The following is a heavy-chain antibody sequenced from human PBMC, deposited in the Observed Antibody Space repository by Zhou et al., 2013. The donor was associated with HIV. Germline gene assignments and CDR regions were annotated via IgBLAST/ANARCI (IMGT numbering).Heavy chain of an antibody. Sequence: QVQLEQSGAEVRKPGSSVKVSCKASGGISTNHAFSWVRQAPGQRLEWMGGIIPIFGTTNYAQNFQGRVTITTDEGTSTAYMELSSLRSEDTAVYYCARVKGVGLDYYYYYMDVWGKGTTVTVSS. CDR2: IIPIFGTT. D-gene: IGHD2-8*02. CDR3: ARVKGVGLDYYYYYMDV. V-gene: IGHV1-69*05. CDR1: GGISTNHA. J-gene: IGHJ6*03.